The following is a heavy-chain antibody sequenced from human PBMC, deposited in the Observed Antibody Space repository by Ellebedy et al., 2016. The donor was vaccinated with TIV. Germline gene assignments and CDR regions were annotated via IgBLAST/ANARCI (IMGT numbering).Heavy chain of an antibody. Sequence: ASVKVSXXVSGYTLTELSMHWVRQAPGKGLEWMGGFDPEDGETIYAQKFQGRVTMTEDTSTDTAYMELSSLRSEDTAVYYCARTYYYDSSGQGVAFDYWGQGTLVTVSS. J-gene: IGHJ4*02. CDR1: GYTLTELS. CDR2: FDPEDGET. CDR3: ARTYYYDSSGQGVAFDY. D-gene: IGHD3-22*01. V-gene: IGHV1-24*01.